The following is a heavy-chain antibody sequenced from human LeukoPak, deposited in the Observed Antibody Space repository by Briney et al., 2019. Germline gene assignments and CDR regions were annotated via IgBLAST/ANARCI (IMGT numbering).Heavy chain of an antibody. Sequence: GGSLRLSCAASGFSFSNYDMHWVRQAPGKGLEWVAVIWYDGSNKYYADSVKGRFTISRDNSKNTLYLQMNSLRVEDTAVYYCARGDPTVTAKQNFDYWGQGTLVTVSS. J-gene: IGHJ4*02. V-gene: IGHV3-33*01. CDR2: IWYDGSNK. D-gene: IGHD2-21*02. CDR3: ARGDPTVTAKQNFDY. CDR1: GFSFSNYD.